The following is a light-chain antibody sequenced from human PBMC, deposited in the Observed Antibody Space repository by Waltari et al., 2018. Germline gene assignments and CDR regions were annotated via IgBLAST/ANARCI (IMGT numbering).Light chain of an antibody. CDR3: AAWDDSLSGNWV. CDR1: RSNIGRNY. V-gene: IGLV1-47*01. CDR2: RNN. J-gene: IGLJ3*02. Sequence: QSVLPQPPSASGTPGQRVTISCSGRRSNIGRNYVYWYQQLPGTAPKLLIYRNNQRPSGVPDRFSGSKSGTSASLAISGLRSEDEADYYCAAWDDSLSGNWVFGGGTKLTVL.